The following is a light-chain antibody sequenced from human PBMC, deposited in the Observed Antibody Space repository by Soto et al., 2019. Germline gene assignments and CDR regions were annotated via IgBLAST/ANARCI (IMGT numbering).Light chain of an antibody. CDR2: GAS. V-gene: IGKV3D-7*01. Sequence: EVVLTQSPATMSLSPEEGATLSCRVSQSISSSSLSWYQQRPGQAPRLIIYGASTRATGIPARFSGSGRGSGTDFTLTISSLQPEDFAVYYCQQDYNLPITFGQGTRLEIK. CDR1: QSISSSS. CDR3: QQDYNLPIT. J-gene: IGKJ5*01.